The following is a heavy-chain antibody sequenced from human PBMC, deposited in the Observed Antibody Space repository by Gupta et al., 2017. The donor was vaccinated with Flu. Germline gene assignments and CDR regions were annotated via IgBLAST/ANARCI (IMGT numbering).Heavy chain of an antibody. CDR1: RFTFSDSA. V-gene: IGHV3-73*02. Sequence: EVQLVESGGGLVQPGGSLRLSCAASRFTFSDSAVHWVRQASGKGLEWLGRIRSKTNNYATAYAASVRGRFAISRDESKNTAYLQMNSLKTEDTAVYYCSRLGGSLDCNGGSCYVWGQGTLVTVSS. CDR2: IRSKTNNYAT. CDR3: SRLGGSLDCNGGSCYV. J-gene: IGHJ4*02. D-gene: IGHD2-15*01.